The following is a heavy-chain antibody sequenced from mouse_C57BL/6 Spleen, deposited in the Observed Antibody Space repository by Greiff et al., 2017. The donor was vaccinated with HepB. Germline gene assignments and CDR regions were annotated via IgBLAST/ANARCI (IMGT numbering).Heavy chain of an antibody. CDR1: GYTFTSYW. Sequence: VQLQQPGAELVKPGASVKLSCKASGYTFTSYWMQWVKQRPGQGLEWIGEIDPSDSYTNYNQKLKGKATLTVDTSTSTAYMQLGSLTSEGSAVYYCASSAYYYGSSFYFDYWGQGTTLTVSS. J-gene: IGHJ2*01. V-gene: IGHV1-50*01. CDR3: ASSAYYYGSSFYFDY. CDR2: IDPSDSYT. D-gene: IGHD1-1*01.